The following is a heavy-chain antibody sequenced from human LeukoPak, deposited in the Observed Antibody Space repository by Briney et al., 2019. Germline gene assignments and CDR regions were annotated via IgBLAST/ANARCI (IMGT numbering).Heavy chain of an antibody. CDR2: IHEDAGEK. D-gene: IGHD1-26*01. J-gene: IGHJ4*02. CDR1: GFRFSDSW. CDR3: AREVGGGATNYFDY. Sequence: GGSLSLSCAASGFRFSDSWMTWVRQTPGKGLQWMASIHEDAGEKQYVESVRGRFTISRDNAKNSLYLQMNSLRVEDTAVYYCAREVGGGATNYFDYWGQGTLVTVLS. V-gene: IGHV3-7*05.